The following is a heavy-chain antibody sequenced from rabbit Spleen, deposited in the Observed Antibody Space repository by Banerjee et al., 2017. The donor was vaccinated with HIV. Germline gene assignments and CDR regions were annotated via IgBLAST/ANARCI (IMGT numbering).Heavy chain of an antibody. V-gene: IGHV1S45*01. D-gene: IGHD7-1*01. CDR2: IYTGRYNT. CDR1: GFSFSSGYD. CDR3: AKDRDSTGYGGLNL. Sequence: QQQLVESGGGLVKPGASLTLTCKASGFSFSSGYDICWVRQAPGKGLEWIGCIYTGRYNTWDASWAKGRFTISKTSSTTVTLQMTSLTPADTATYFCAKDRDSTGYGGLNLWGPGTLVTVS. J-gene: IGHJ4*01.